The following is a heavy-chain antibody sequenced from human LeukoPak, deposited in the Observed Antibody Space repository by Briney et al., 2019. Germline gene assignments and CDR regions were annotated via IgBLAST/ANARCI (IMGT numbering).Heavy chain of an antibody. CDR3: ARDRGSGSEYFDY. V-gene: IGHV3-66*01. J-gene: IGHJ4*02. Sequence: GGSLRLSCAASGFTVSSNYMSWVRQAPGKGLEWVSVIYSGGSTYYADSVKGRFTISRDNSKNTLYLQINSLRAEDTAVYYCARDRGSGSEYFDYWGQGTLVTVSS. CDR2: IYSGGST. CDR1: GFTVSSNY. D-gene: IGHD3-3*01.